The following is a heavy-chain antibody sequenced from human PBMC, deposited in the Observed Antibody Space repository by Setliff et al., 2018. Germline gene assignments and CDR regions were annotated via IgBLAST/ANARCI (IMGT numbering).Heavy chain of an antibody. D-gene: IGHD3-22*01. V-gene: IGHV5-51*01. Sequence: PGESLKISCKASGYNFLDYWIGWVRQMPGKGLEWMGIIYPDDSDTRYSPSVQGPFTISADKSISTAYLQWSSLKASDTAFYCCARRRRFDSGGPRSPWYFDLWGRGTLVTVSS. CDR1: GYNFLDYW. CDR2: IYPDDSDT. J-gene: IGHJ2*01. CDR3: ARRRRFDSGGPRSPWYFDL.